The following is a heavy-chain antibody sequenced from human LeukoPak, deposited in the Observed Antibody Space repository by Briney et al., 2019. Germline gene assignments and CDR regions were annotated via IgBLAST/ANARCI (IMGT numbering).Heavy chain of an antibody. CDR3: ARTTARPSGGGRKKTTVVTGYFDY. V-gene: IGHV3-11*04. Sequence: PGGSLRLSCAASGFTFSDYYMSWIRQAPGKGLEWVSYISSSGSTIYYADSVKGRFTISRDNAKNSLYLQMNSLRAEDTAVYYCARTTARPSGGGRKKTTVVTGYFDYWGQGTLVTVSS. D-gene: IGHD4-23*01. CDR2: ISSSGSTI. CDR1: GFTFSDYY. J-gene: IGHJ4*02.